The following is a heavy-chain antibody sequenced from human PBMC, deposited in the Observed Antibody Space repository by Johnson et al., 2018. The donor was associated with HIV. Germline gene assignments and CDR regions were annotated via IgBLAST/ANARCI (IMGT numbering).Heavy chain of an antibody. CDR1: GFTFDDYA. Sequence: QVQLVESGGVVVQPGGSLRLSCAASGFTFDDYAMHWVRQAPGNGLEWVSLIRWVAAISFAGNKKHYAESVKGRFTISRENSKNMLFLEMNSLRAEDTAVYYCARGSLSGSPDIWGQGTMVTVSS. CDR2: VSLIRWVAAISFAGNKK. CDR3: ARGSLSGSPDI. D-gene: IGHD1-26*01. V-gene: IGHV3-30*03. J-gene: IGHJ3*02.